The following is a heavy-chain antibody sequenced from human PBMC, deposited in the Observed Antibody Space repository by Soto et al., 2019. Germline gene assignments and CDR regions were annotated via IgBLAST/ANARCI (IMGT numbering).Heavy chain of an antibody. CDR2: IYYSGST. CDR3: ARNHDFWSGSNYYYYMDV. J-gene: IGHJ6*03. D-gene: IGHD3-3*01. Sequence: SETLSLXCTVSGCSISSYYWSWIRQPPGKGLEWIGYIYYSGSTNYNPSLKSRVTISVDTSKNQFSLKLSSVTAADTAVYYCARNHDFWSGSNYYYYMDVWGKGTTVTVSS. V-gene: IGHV4-59*08. CDR1: GCSISSYY.